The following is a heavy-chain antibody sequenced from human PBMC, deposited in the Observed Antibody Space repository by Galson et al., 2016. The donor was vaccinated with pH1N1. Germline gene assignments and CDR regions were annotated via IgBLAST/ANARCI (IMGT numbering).Heavy chain of an antibody. J-gene: IGHJ4*02. Sequence: PALVKPTQTLTLTCTFSGFSLSTSGMCVSWIRQPPGKALEWLARIDWEDDKYYSTSLKTRLTISKDTSKNHVVLTMTNMDPVDTATYFCARTRGGFGDYVYWGQGTLVTVSS. D-gene: IGHD3-10*01. CDR2: IDWEDDK. CDR3: ARTRGGFGDYVY. V-gene: IGHV2-70*11. CDR1: GFSLSTSGMC.